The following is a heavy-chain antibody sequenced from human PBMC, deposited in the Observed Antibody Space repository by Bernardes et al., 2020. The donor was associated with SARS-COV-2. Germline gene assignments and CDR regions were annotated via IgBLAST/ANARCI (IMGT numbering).Heavy chain of an antibody. Sequence: TLSLTCTVSGGSISSGSYYWSWIRQPAGKGLEWIGRIYTSGSTNYNPSLKSRVTISVDTSKNQFSLKLSSVTAADTAVYYCARGAGSGSYLVSYYYGMDVWGQGTTVSVSS. CDR1: GGSISSGSYY. J-gene: IGHJ6*02. CDR2: IYTSGST. CDR3: ARGAGSGSYLVSYYYGMDV. V-gene: IGHV4-61*02. D-gene: IGHD3-10*01.